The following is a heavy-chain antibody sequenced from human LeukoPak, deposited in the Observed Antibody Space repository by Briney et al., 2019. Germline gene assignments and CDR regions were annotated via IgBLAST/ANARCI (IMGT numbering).Heavy chain of an antibody. CDR3: ARVKAASGLYYFDY. V-gene: IGHV3-48*04. J-gene: IGHJ4*02. CDR2: ISSSSSTI. D-gene: IGHD6-13*01. CDR1: GFIFSSYS. Sequence: PGRSLRLSCVASGFIFSSYSMSWVRQAPGKGLEWISYISSSSSTIYYADSVKGRFTISRDNAKNSLYLQMNTLRAEDTAVYYCARVKAASGLYYFDYWGQGTLVTVSS.